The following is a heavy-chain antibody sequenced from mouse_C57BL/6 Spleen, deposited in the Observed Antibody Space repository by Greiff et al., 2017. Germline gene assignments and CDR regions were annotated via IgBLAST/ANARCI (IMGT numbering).Heavy chain of an antibody. CDR3: ARGHYYGSSSFDY. J-gene: IGHJ2*01. Sequence: VQLQQSGAELVRPGTSVKLSCKASGYTFTSYWMHWVKQRPGQGLEWIGVIDPSDSYTNYNQKFKGKATLTVDTSSSTAYMQLSSLTSEDSAVYYCARGHYYGSSSFDYWGQGTTLTVSS. V-gene: IGHV1-59*01. D-gene: IGHD1-1*01. CDR1: GYTFTSYW. CDR2: IDPSDSYT.